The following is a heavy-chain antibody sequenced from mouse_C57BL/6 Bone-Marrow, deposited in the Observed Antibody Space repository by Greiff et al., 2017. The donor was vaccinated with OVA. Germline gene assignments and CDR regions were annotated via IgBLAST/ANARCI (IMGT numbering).Heavy chain of an antibody. CDR3: ARGELYYFDY. J-gene: IGHJ2*01. CDR2: IDPSDSYT. D-gene: IGHD4-1*01. Sequence: QVQLQQPGAELVRPGSSVKLSCKASGYTFTSYWMHWVKQRPGQGLEWIGEIDPSDSYTNYNQKFKGKSTLTVDKSSSTAYMQLSSLTSEDSAVYYCARGELYYFDYWGQGTTLTVSS. V-gene: IGHV1-69*01. CDR1: GYTFTSYW.